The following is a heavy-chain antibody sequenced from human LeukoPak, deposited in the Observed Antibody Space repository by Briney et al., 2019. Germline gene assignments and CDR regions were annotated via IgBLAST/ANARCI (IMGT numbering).Heavy chain of an antibody. D-gene: IGHD6-19*01. J-gene: IGHJ4*02. CDR3: ARDQTQWLVPYYFDY. V-gene: IGHV1-18*01. CDR2: ISAYNGNT. CDR1: GYTFTSYG. Sequence: ASVKVSCKASGYTFTSYGISWVRQAPGQGLEWMGWISAYNGNTNYAQKLQGRVTMTTDTSTSTAYMELRSLRSDDTAVYYCARDQTQWLVPYYFDYWGQGTLVTVSS.